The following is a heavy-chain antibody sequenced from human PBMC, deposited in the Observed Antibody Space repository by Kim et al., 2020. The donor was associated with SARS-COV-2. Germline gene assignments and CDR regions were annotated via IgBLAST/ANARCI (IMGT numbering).Heavy chain of an antibody. J-gene: IGHJ4*02. CDR3: AKKADFVVPGVVITEYYFDH. D-gene: IGHD3-10*01. CDR2: ISGSGDST. Sequence: GGSLRLSCAASGFNFRNYAMNWVRQAPGKGMEWVSTISGSGDSTYYADSVKGRFTVSRDNSKNTLYLQVNSLRAEDTAIYYCAKKADFVVPGVVITEYYFDHWGQGTLVTVSS. CDR1: GFNFRNYA. V-gene: IGHV3-23*01.